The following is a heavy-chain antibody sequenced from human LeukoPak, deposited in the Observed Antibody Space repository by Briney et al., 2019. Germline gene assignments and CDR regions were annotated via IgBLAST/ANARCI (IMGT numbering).Heavy chain of an antibody. CDR1: GYTFTSYY. CDR2: INPNSGGT. V-gene: IGHV1-2*02. J-gene: IGHJ4*02. CDR3: ARVEWELPTNFDY. Sequence: ASVKVSCKASGYTFTSYYMHWVRQAPGQGLEWMGWINPNSGGTNYALKFQGRVTMTRDTSISTAYMELSRLRSDDTAVYYCARVEWELPTNFDYWGQGTLVTVSS. D-gene: IGHD1-26*01.